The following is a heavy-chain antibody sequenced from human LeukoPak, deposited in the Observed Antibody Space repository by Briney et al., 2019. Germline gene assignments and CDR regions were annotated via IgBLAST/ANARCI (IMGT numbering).Heavy chain of an antibody. V-gene: IGHV4-4*07. J-gene: IGHJ6*02. CDR1: GGSISSYY. CDR2: IYTSGST. Sequence: SETLSLTCTVSGGSISSYYWSWIRQPAGKGLEWIGRIYTSGSTNYNPSLKSRLTMSADTSKNQFSLNLRSVTAADTAIYYCARDRVDSSGYYYYYGIDVWGQGTAVTVSS. CDR3: ARDRVDSSGYYYYYGIDV. D-gene: IGHD3-22*01.